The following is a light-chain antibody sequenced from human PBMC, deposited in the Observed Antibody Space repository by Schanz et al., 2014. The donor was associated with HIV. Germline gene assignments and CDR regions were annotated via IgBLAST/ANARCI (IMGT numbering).Light chain of an antibody. CDR3: QSYDNNLSGWV. V-gene: IGLV2-8*01. Sequence: QSALTQPPSASGSPGQSVAISCTGASSDIGVSWYQQYLGNAPKLMIYEVTKRPLGVPNRFSGSKSGNTASLTVSGLQAEDEADYYCQSYDNNLSGWVFGGGTKLTV. CDR1: SSDIG. J-gene: IGLJ3*02. CDR2: EVT.